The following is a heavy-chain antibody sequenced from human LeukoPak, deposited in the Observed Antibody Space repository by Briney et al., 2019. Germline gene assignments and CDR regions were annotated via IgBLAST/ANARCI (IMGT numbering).Heavy chain of an antibody. CDR1: GFTFSNVW. CDR3: FRDLVIKGYFDY. D-gene: IGHD2-21*01. CDR2: NRRKTDAETT. J-gene: IGHJ4*02. Sequence: PGGALRLSCAASGFTFSNVWRSWVGQVPGEGREWVGGNRRKTDAETTDHPALVKGKFTISRADSKTTLYLQMNRLKTEDTDVSYCFRDLVIKGYFDYWGQGALVTVSS. V-gene: IGHV3-15*01.